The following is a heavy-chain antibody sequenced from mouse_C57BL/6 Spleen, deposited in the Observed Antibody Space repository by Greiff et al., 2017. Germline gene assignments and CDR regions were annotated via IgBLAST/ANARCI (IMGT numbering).Heavy chain of an antibody. J-gene: IGHJ1*03. V-gene: IGHV1-81*01. D-gene: IGHD1-1*01. CDR3: ARGGITTVVATDWYFDV. Sequence: QVQLQQSGAELARPGASVKLSCKASGYTFTSYGISWVKQRTGQGLEWIGEIYPRSGNTYYNEKFKGKATLTADKSSSTAYMELRSLTSEDCAVYYCARGGITTVVATDWYFDVWGTGTTVTVSA. CDR1: GYTFTSYG. CDR2: IYPRSGNT.